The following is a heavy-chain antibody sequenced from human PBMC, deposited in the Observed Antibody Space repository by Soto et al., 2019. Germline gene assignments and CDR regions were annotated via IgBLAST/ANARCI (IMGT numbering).Heavy chain of an antibody. V-gene: IGHV3-7*01. D-gene: IGHD6-19*01. CDR3: ARDRPEQWLVLTPPDY. J-gene: IGHJ4*02. Sequence: GGSLRLSCAASGFTFSSYWMSWVRQAPGKGLEWVANIKQDGSEKYYVDSVKGRFTISRDNAKNSLYLQMNSLRAEDTAVYYCARDRPEQWLVLTPPDYWGQGTLVTVSS. CDR2: IKQDGSEK. CDR1: GFTFSSYW.